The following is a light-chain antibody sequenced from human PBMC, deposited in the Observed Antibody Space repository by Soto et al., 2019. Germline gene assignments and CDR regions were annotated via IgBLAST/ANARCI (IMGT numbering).Light chain of an antibody. Sequence: EIVLTQSPGTLSLSPGERVTLSCRASQSVSSNYLAWYQQKPGQAPRLLISGASFRATGIPDRFSGSGSGTDFTLTISSLEPDDFALYYCQQYGNSPPYTFGQGTKLEI. CDR1: QSVSSNY. J-gene: IGKJ2*01. CDR2: GAS. V-gene: IGKV3-20*01. CDR3: QQYGNSPPYT.